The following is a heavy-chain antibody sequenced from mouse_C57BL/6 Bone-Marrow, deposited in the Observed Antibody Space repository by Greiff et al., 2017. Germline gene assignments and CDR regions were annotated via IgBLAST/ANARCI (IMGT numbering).Heavy chain of an antibody. CDR2: INYDGSST. D-gene: IGHD1-1*01. Sequence: EVKLMESEGGLVQPGSSMKLSCTASGFTFSDYYMAWVRQVPEKGLEWVANINYDGSSTYYLDSLKSRFIISRDNAKNILYLQMSSLKSEDTATYYCARERIPNYSLGYFDVWGTGTTVTVSS. CDR3: ARERIPNYSLGYFDV. CDR1: GFTFSDYY. J-gene: IGHJ1*03. V-gene: IGHV5-16*01.